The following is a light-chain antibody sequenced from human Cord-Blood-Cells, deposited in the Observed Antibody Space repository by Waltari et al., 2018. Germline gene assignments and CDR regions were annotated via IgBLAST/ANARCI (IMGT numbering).Light chain of an antibody. J-gene: IGKJ2*01. CDR1: QSISSW. CDR2: NAS. V-gene: IGKV1-5*03. CDR3: QQYNSYSYT. Sequence: IQMTQSPSTLSASLGVRVTITCRASQSISSWLAWYQQKPGKAPKLLIYNASSLESGVPSRFSGSGSGTEFTLTISSLQPDDFATYYCQQYNSYSYTFGQGTKLEIK.